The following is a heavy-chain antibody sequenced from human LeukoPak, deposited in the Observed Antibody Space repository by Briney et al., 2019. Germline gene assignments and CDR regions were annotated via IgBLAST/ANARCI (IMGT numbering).Heavy chain of an antibody. CDR1: GFTFSGSA. CDR2: IRSKANSYAT. CDR3: RIVVVPAAISPLRGGDMDV. J-gene: IGHJ6*03. V-gene: IGHV3-73*01. Sequence: GGSLRLSCAASGFTFSGSAMHWVRQASGKGLEWVGRIRSKANSYATAYAASVKGRFTISRDDSKNTAYLQMNSLKTEDTAVYYCRIVVVPAAISPLRGGDMDVWGKGTTVTVSS. D-gene: IGHD2-2*01.